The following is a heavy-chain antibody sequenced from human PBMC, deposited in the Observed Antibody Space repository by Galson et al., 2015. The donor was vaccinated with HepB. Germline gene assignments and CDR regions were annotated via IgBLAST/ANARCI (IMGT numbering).Heavy chain of an antibody. Sequence: ETLSLTCTVSGGSINYYYWSWIRQSPGRGLEWLGLIKSKSDGAAADYAAPVKGRFLISRDDSKDTLYLHMSTLRTEDTAVYYYTTGSAWSQQSWFWFDYWGHGTLVTVSS. CDR3: TTGSAWSQQSWFWFDY. CDR1: GGSINYYY. D-gene: IGHD3-22*01. CDR2: IKSKSDGAAA. J-gene: IGHJ4*01. V-gene: IGHV3-15*01.